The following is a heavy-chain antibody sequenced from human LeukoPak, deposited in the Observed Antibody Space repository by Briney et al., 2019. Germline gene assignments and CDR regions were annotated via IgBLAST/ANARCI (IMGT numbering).Heavy chain of an antibody. V-gene: IGHV3-53*01. CDR2: IYSGGKT. Sequence: AGSLTLSCAASGFIVSSNYMSWVRQAPGQGLEWVSVIYSGGKTYYADSVKGRFTISRDISKNTLYLQMNSLTAEGTAVYYCAARALAAVTHYMDVWGKGTTVTVFS. D-gene: IGHD6-13*01. J-gene: IGHJ6*03. CDR1: GFIVSSNY. CDR3: AARALAAVTHYMDV.